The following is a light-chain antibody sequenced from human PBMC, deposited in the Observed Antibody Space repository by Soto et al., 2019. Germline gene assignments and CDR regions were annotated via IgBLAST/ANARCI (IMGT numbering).Light chain of an antibody. CDR3: QQYGSSPQT. J-gene: IGKJ1*01. Sequence: EIVLTQSPGTLSLSPGERATLSCRASQSVSSSYLAWYLQKPGQAPRLLIYGASSRATGIPDRFSGSGSGTDFTLTISRLEPDDFAVYYCQQYGSSPQTFGQGTQVEIK. CDR2: GAS. V-gene: IGKV3-20*01. CDR1: QSVSSSY.